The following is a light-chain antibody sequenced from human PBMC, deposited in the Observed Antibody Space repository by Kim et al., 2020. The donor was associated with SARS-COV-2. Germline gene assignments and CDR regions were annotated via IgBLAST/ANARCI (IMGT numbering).Light chain of an antibody. CDR1: QGISRY. CDR3: QQYDRCPCT. Sequence: VLTQSPATLSVSPGDSVTLPCRASQGISRYLAWYQLKPGQAPNLLIYAASAWATGIPSRFSGSGSGTDFTLTISSLQPDDFAVYYCQQYDRCPCTFGEGTKVDIK. V-gene: IGKV3-15*01. CDR2: AAS. J-gene: IGKJ1*01.